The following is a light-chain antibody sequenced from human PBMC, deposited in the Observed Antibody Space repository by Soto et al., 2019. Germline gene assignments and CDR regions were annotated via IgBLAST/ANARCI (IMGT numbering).Light chain of an antibody. J-gene: IGLJ2*01. V-gene: IGLV2-8*01. CDR3: ASWDDRLGAVI. CDR2: EVV. CDR1: KSDIGVYDF. Sequence: QSALTQPPSASGSPGQSVTISCTGTKSDIGVYDFVSWYQHHPGKAPRLIIYEVVQRPSGVPERISGSKSGTSASLAISGLRSEDEAVYYCASWDDRLGAVIFGGGTKVTVL.